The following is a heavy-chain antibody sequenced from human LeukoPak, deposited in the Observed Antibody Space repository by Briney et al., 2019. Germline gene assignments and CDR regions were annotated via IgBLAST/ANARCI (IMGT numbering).Heavy chain of an antibody. CDR2: ISSSSSYI. CDR1: GFTFSSYS. Sequence: GGSLRLSCAASGFTFSSYSMNWVRQAPGKGLEWVSSISSSSSYIYYADSMKGRFTISRDNAKNSLYLQMNSMRTEHTAVYYCARDGTPPIYCRGGSSYGNFDYSGEGTLVSVSS. CDR3: ARDGTPPIYCRGGSSYGNFDY. J-gene: IGHJ4*02. D-gene: IGHD2-15*01. V-gene: IGHV3-21*01.